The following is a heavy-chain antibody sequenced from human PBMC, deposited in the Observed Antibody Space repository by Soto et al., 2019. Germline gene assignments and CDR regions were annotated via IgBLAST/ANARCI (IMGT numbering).Heavy chain of an antibody. V-gene: IGHV3-53*01. CDR1: GFTVSSNY. D-gene: IGHD7-27*01. J-gene: IGHJ3*02. Sequence: GGSLRLSCAASGFTVSSNYMSWVRQAPGKGLEWVSVIYSGGSTYYADSVKGRFTISRDNSKNTLYLQMNSLRAEDTAVYYCARDLWGSVDDAFDIWGQGTMVTVSS. CDR2: IYSGGST. CDR3: ARDLWGSVDDAFDI.